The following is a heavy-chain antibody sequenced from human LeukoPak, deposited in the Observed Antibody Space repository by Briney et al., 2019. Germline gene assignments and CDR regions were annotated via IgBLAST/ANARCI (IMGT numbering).Heavy chain of an antibody. CDR3: ATPPDYDSSGYYLFDY. CDR1: GFTFSSYA. D-gene: IGHD3-22*01. Sequence: GESLRLSCAASGFTFSSYAMSWVRQAPGKGLEWVSAISGSGGSTYYADSVKGRFTISRDNSKNTLYLQMNSLRAEDTAVYYCATPPDYDSSGYYLFDYWGQGTLVTVSS. CDR2: ISGSGGST. J-gene: IGHJ4*02. V-gene: IGHV3-23*01.